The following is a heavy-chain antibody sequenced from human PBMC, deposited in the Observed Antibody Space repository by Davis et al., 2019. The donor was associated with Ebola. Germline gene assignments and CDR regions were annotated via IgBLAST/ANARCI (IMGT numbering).Heavy chain of an antibody. J-gene: IGHJ4*02. V-gene: IGHV3-21*01. D-gene: IGHD6-13*01. CDR1: GFPFSGYN. CDR3: AVGSSPVPLDF. CDR2: ISSSSNYT. Sequence: PGGSLRLSCAASGFPFSGYNMNWVRQAPGKGPEWVSSISSSSNYTYYADSVKGRFTISRDNAKDTLYLHMNRLRAEDTAIYYCAVGSSPVPLDFWGQGTLVAVSS.